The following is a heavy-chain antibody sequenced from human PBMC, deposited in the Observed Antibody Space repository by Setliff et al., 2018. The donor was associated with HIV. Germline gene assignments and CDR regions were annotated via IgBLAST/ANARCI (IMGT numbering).Heavy chain of an antibody. J-gene: IGHJ6*03. Sequence: SETLSLTCGIYGGSFSDYYWSWTRQPPGKGLEGIGEIYHRGRPKYNPSLNSRVTRSVDKSRTQFSLKVTSVTAADTGVYYCARVSITYWYSIPRDHYYYMDVWGEGTTVTVSS. CDR1: GGSFSDYY. D-gene: IGHD2-8*02. CDR3: ARVSITYWYSIPRDHYYYMDV. CDR2: IYHRGRP. V-gene: IGHV4-34*01.